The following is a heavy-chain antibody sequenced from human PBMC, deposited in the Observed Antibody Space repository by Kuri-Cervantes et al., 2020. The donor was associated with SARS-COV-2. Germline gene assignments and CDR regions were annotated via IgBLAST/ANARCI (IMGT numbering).Heavy chain of an antibody. CDR1: EFTFSSYD. CDR3: ARDPHITLIRGAYFDL. D-gene: IGHD3-10*01. J-gene: IGHJ2*01. V-gene: IGHV3-48*01. CDR2: ISSGSSTI. Sequence: GESLKISCAASEFTFSSYDMTWVRQAPGKGLEWVSYISSGSSTIYYADSVKGRFTISRDNARNSLYLQMNSLRAEDTTVYYCARDPHITLIRGAYFDLWGRGTLVTVS.